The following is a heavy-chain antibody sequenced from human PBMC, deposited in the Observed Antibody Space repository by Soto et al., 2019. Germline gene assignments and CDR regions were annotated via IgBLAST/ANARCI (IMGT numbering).Heavy chain of an antibody. J-gene: IGHJ4*02. CDR2: IGVGGDT. CDR1: GFTFGSYA. Sequence: GGSLRLSCAASGFTFGSYAMSWVRQAPGKGLEWVSFIGVGGDTYYADSVKGRFTISRDDSKNTLYLQMNSLRADDTAVYSCAKTQGYFDYWGQGTLVTVSS. CDR3: AKTQGYFDY. V-gene: IGHV3-23*01.